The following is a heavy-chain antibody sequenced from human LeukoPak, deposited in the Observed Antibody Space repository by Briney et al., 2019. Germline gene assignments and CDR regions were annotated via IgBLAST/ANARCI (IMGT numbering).Heavy chain of an antibody. D-gene: IGHD3-9*01. CDR1: GGSISSSRYY. CDR3: ARVRYYDILTAYYPLFDY. CDR2: IYYSGST. Sequence: SETLSLTCTVSGGSISSSRYYWGWIRQPPGKGLEWIGTIYYSGSTFYNPSLKSRLTISVDTSKNQFYLKLTSVTAADTAVYYCARVRYYDILTAYYPLFDYWGQGTLVTVSS. V-gene: IGHV4-39*01. J-gene: IGHJ4*02.